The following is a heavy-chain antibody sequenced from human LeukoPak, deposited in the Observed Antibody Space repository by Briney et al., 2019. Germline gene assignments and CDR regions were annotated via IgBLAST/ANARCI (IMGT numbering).Heavy chain of an antibody. CDR3: VRGDYYDSSDYYIDAFDI. D-gene: IGHD3-22*01. Sequence: GGSLRLSCAASGFSFSSYWMSWVRQAPGKGLEWVANIKQDGGEKYYVDSVKGRFTISRDNAKNPLYLQMNSLRAEDTAVYYCVRGDYYDSSDYYIDAFDIWGQGTMVTVSS. J-gene: IGHJ3*02. CDR1: GFSFSSYW. CDR2: IKQDGGEK. V-gene: IGHV3-7*04.